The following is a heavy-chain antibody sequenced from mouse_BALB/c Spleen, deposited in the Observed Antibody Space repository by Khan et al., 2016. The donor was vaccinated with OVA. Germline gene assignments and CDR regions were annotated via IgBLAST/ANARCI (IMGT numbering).Heavy chain of an antibody. J-gene: IGHJ3*01. CDR2: INPYNDYN. Sequence: VQLQQSGPELVKPGASVKMSCKASGYTFTSYDMPWVKQKPGQGLEWIGYINPYNDYNKFNEKFKGKATLTSDKSSSTAYMELSSLTSEDSAVYSCEGGVLELQAWFAYWGQGTLVTVSA. D-gene: IGHD2-12*01. CDR3: EGGVLELQAWFAY. CDR1: GYTFTSYD. V-gene: IGHV1S136*01.